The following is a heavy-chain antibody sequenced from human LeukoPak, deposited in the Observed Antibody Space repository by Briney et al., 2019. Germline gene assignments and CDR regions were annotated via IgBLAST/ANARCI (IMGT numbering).Heavy chain of an antibody. CDR2: IRSKANSYAT. CDR1: GFTFSGSA. J-gene: IGHJ4*02. V-gene: IGHV3-73*01. Sequence: GGSLRLSCAASGFTFSGSAMHWVRQASGKGLEWVGRIRSKANSYATAYTASVKGRFTISRDDSKNTAYLQMNSLKTEDTAVYYCTSTYYYDSSGPFDYWGQGTLVTVSS. CDR3: TSTYYYDSSGPFDY. D-gene: IGHD3-22*01.